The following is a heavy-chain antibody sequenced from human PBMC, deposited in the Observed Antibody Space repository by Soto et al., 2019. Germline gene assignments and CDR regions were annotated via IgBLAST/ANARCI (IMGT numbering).Heavy chain of an antibody. Sequence: SLTCTVSGGSISIYYWSWIRQPPGKGLEWIGYIYYSGSTNYNPSLKSRVTISVDTSKNQFSLKLSSVTAADTAVYYCARGDFRWNFWSGYPYYYYYYGMDVWGQGTTVTVSS. CDR1: GGSISIYY. CDR2: IYYSGST. V-gene: IGHV4-59*01. CDR3: ARGDFRWNFWSGYPYYYYYYGMDV. J-gene: IGHJ6*02. D-gene: IGHD3-3*01.